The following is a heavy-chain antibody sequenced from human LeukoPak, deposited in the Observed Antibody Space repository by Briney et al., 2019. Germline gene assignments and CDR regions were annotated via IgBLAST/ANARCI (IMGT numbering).Heavy chain of an antibody. CDR3: ARDPDYGDPY. D-gene: IGHD4/OR15-4a*01. J-gene: IGHJ4*02. Sequence: PGGSLRLSCTASEFTFSTYCMNWVRQAPGKGLEWVSSITGGSNYIYYSDSVKGRFTISRDNAKKSLYLQMNSLSADDTAVYYCARDPDYGDPYWGQGTAVTVSS. V-gene: IGHV3-21*01. CDR2: ITGGSNYI. CDR1: EFTFSTYC.